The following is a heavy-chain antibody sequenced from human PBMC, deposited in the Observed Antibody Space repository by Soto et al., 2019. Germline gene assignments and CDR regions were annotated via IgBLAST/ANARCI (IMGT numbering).Heavy chain of an antibody. CDR2: ISGSSSTI. CDR1: GFTFSSYS. Sequence: GGSLRLSCAASGFTFSSYSMKWVRQAPGKGLEWVSYISGSSSTIYYADSVKGRFTISRDNAKNSLYLQMNSLRAEDTAVYYCARARYYYDSSGYPIPDYWGQGTLVTVSS. D-gene: IGHD3-22*01. J-gene: IGHJ4*02. CDR3: ARARYYYDSSGYPIPDY. V-gene: IGHV3-48*01.